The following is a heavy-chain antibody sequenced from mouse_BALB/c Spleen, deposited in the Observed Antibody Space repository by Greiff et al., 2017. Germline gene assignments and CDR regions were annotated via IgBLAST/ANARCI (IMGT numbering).Heavy chain of an antibody. CDR1: GFTFSSYT. CDR3: ARERYDYAMDY. D-gene: IGHD2-14*01. V-gene: IGHV5-12-2*01. Sequence: EVKLVESGGGLVKPGGSLKLSCAASGFTFSSYTMSWVRQTPEKRLEWVAYISNGGGSTYYPDTVKGRFTISRDNAKNTLYLQMSSLKSEDTAMYYCARERYDYAMDYWGQGTSVTVSS. CDR2: ISNGGGST. J-gene: IGHJ4*01.